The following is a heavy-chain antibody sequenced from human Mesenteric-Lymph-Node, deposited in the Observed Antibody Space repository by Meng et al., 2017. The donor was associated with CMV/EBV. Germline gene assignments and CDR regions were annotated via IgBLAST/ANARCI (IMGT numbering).Heavy chain of an antibody. V-gene: IGHV3-20*04. Sequence: GESLKISCAASGFSLDDYGLSWVRQAPGKGLEWVSGINWNGGSIGYTDSVKGRFTISRDNARNSLYLQMNSLRVEDTAIYYCASTARLDYWGQGTLVTVSS. J-gene: IGHJ4*02. CDR1: GFSLDDYG. D-gene: IGHD5-18*01. CDR3: ASTARLDY. CDR2: INWNGGSI.